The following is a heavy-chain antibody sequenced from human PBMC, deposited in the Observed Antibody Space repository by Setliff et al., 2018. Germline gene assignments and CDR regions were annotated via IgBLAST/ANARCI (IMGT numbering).Heavy chain of an antibody. CDR2: LDWXYDK. J-gene: IGHJ3*01. CDR1: GFSLSTTETH. V-gene: IGHV2-70*04. Sequence: SGPTLVNPTQTLTLTCTFSGFSLSTTETHVSWIRQPPGKAPEWLARLDWXYDKFYNTSLRSRLXXSKDTSKNQVILTMTNMDPADTATYYCARLPPLVQNNGASNHAFDVWGPGAVVTVSS. D-gene: IGHD6-6*01. CDR3: ARLPPLVQNNGASNHAFDV.